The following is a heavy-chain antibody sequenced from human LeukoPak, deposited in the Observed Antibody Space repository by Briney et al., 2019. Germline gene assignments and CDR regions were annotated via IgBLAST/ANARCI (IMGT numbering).Heavy chain of an antibody. CDR3: ARDGSNWGHWFDP. V-gene: IGHV4-4*07. CDR1: GGSISNYY. Sequence: PSETLSLTCTVSGGSISNYYWSWIRPPAGKGLAWVGHMYTSGRAHYNPPLESRVTMSMDTSKNQFFLNLISVTAADTAGYYCARDGSNWGHWFDPWGQGTLVTVSS. J-gene: IGHJ5*02. CDR2: MYTSGRA. D-gene: IGHD6-13*01.